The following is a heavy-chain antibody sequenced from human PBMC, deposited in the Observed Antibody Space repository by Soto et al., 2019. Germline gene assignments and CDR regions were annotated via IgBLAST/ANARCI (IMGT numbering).Heavy chain of an antibody. CDR2: TYQSGSA. CDR3: ARYYYGMDV. CDR1: GGSISSGGYS. Sequence: QLQLQESGSGLVKPSQTLSLTCTVSGGSISSGGYSWTWIRQSPGKGLEWIGYTYQSGSAFYNPSLKSRVTISVDRTKNQFSLNLSSVTAADTAVYYCARYYYGMDVWCQWKTVTVAS. V-gene: IGHV4-30-2*06. J-gene: IGHJ6*02.